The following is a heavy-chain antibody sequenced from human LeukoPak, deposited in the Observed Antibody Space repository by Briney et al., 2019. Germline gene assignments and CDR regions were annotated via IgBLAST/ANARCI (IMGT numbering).Heavy chain of an antibody. J-gene: IGHJ4*02. CDR1: GFTFSSYA. V-gene: IGHV3-64D*06. CDR2: ISSNGGST. CDR3: VKGGDELTYYFDY. Sequence: PGGSLRLSCSASGFTFSSYAMHWVRQAPGKGLECVSAISSNGGSTYYADSVKGRFTISRDNSKNTLYLQMSSLRAEDTAVYYCVKGGDELTYYFDYWGQGTLVTVSS. D-gene: IGHD3-10*01.